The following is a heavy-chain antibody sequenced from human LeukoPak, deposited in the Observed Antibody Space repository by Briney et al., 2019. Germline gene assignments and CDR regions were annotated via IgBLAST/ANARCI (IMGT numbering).Heavy chain of an antibody. CDR3: AKEYTPSSPLGELDS. Sequence: GGSLRLSCAVSGFNLNIYAMHWVRQAPGKGLEWVAVIRHDETNSFYAGSVQGRFTISRDTSKKLLYLQMNSLRVEDTAVYYCAKEYTPSSPLGELDSWGQGTLVTVSS. J-gene: IGHJ4*02. CDR2: IRHDETNS. D-gene: IGHD6-6*01. CDR1: GFNLNIYA. V-gene: IGHV3-30*02.